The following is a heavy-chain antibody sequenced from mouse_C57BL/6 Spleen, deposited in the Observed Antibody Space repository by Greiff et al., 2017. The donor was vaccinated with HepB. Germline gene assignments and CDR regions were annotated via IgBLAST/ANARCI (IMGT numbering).Heavy chain of an antibody. V-gene: IGHV3-6*01. CDR1: GYSITSGYY. CDR3: AREGYYDYDDATAY. CDR2: ISYDGSN. Sequence: ESGPGLVKPSQSLSLTCSVTGYSITSGYYWNWIRQFPGNKLEWMGYISYDGSNNYNPSLKNRISITRDTSKNQFFLKLNSVTTEDTATYYCAREGYYDYDDATAYWGQGTLVTVSA. D-gene: IGHD2-4*01. J-gene: IGHJ3*01.